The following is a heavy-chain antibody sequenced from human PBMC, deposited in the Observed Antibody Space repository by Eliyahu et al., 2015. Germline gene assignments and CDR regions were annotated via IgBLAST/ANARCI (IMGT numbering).Heavy chain of an antibody. J-gene: IGHJ6*02. CDR3: ARENGAARNYYYGMDV. D-gene: IGHD6-6*01. Sequence: QVQLVQSXAEVKKPGSSVKVSCXXSXGXFSSXAFSWVRQAPGQGLEWMGRIVPXLGIANYAQKFQGRVTITADKSTSTAYMELSSLRSEDTAVYYCARENGAARNYYYGMDVWGQGTTVTVSS. CDR1: XGXFSSXA. CDR2: IVPXLGIA. V-gene: IGHV1-69*04.